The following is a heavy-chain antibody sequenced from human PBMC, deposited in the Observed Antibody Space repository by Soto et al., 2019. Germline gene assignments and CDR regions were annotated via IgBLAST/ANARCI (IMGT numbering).Heavy chain of an antibody. Sequence: SETLSLTCSVSGGSTSSYYWSWIRQPPGKGLEWIGYIYYSGSTDYSPSLKSRVTMSIDTSQNQVSLKLTSVTTADTAVYYCAATPRYWGQGPPVTVSS. CDR1: GGSTSSYY. CDR3: AATPRY. J-gene: IGHJ4*02. CDR2: IYYSGST. V-gene: IGHV4-59*01.